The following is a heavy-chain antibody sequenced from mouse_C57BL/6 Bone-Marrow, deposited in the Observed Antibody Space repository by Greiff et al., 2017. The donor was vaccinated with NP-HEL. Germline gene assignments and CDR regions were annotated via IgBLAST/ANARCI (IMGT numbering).Heavy chain of an antibody. CDR2: ISYDGSN. CDR1: GYSITSGYY. J-gene: IGHJ3*01. CDR3: ARDAVGGFAY. D-gene: IGHD1-1*01. V-gene: IGHV3-6*01. Sequence: EVKLMESGPGLVKPSQSLSLTCSVTGYSITSGYYWNWIRQFPGNKLEWMGYISYDGSNNYNPSLKNRISITRDTSKNQFFLKLNSVTTEDTATYYCARDAVGGFAYWGQGTLVTVSA.